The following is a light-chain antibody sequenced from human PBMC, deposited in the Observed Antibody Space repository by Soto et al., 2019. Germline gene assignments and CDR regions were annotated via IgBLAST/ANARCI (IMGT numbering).Light chain of an antibody. V-gene: IGLV2-14*01. Sequence: QSALTQPASMSGSPGQSITISCTGTSSDIGRYNFVSWYQHHPVKAPKLIIYEATKRPSGVSYRFSGSKSGNTASLTISGLQAEDEADYYCTSYTITSPYVFGTGTKVTVL. CDR3: TSYTITSPYV. J-gene: IGLJ1*01. CDR2: EAT. CDR1: SSDIGRYNF.